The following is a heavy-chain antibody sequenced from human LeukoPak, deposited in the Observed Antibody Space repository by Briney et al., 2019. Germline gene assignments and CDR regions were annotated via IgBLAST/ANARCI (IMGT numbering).Heavy chain of an antibody. V-gene: IGHV4-4*07. CDR1: GGSISSYY. Sequence: SETLSLTCIVSGGSISSYYWSWIRQPAGKGLEWIGRIYTSGSTNYNPSLKSRVTMSVDTSKNQFSLKLSSVTAADTAVYYCAREYSGSYYDLPLDYWGQGTLVTVSS. J-gene: IGHJ4*02. CDR2: IYTSGST. CDR3: AREYSGSYYDLPLDY. D-gene: IGHD1-26*01.